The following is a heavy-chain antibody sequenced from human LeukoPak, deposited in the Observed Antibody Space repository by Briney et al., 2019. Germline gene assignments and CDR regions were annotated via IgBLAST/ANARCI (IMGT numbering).Heavy chain of an antibody. CDR1: GYTFTGYS. J-gene: IGHJ4*02. D-gene: IGHD6-13*01. Sequence: ASVKVSCKASGYTFTGYSMHWVRQAPGQGLEWMGWINPNSGGTNYAQKFQGRVTMTRDTPISTAYMELSRLRSDDTALYYCAPTHYSSSWYYFDYWGQGTLVTVSS. V-gene: IGHV1-2*02. CDR2: INPNSGGT. CDR3: APTHYSSSWYYFDY.